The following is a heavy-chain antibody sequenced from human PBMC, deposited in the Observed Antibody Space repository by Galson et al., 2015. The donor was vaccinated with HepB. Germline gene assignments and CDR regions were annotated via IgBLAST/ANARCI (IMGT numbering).Heavy chain of an antibody. CDR1: GFTVSSNY. CDR2: IYSGGST. J-gene: IGHJ6*02. CDR3: ATSKEVVAATRAYYYYGMDV. V-gene: IGHV3-53*01. Sequence: SLRLSCAASGFTVSSNYMSWVRQAPGKGLEWVSVIYSGGSTYYADSVKGRFTISRDNPKNTLYLQMNSLRAEDTAVYYCATSKEVVAATRAYYYYGMDVWGQGTTVTVSS. D-gene: IGHD2-15*01.